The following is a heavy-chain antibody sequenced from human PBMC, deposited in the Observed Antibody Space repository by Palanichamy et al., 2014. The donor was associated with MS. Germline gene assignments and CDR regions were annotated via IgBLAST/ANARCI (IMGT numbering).Heavy chain of an antibody. D-gene: IGHD5-24*01. CDR1: GFSLSTSGMC. V-gene: IGHV2-70*01. Sequence: VTLREPGPALVKPTQTLTLTCTFSGFSLSTSGMCVSWIRQSPGKALEWLALIDWDDDKYYSTSLKTRLTISKDTSKNQVVLTMTNMDPVDTATYYCARCNGYKRTNDYWGQGTLVTVSS. J-gene: IGHJ4*02. CDR2: IDWDDDK. CDR3: ARCNGYKRTNDY.